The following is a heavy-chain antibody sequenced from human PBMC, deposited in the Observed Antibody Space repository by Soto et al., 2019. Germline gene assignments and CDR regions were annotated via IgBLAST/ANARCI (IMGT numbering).Heavy chain of an antibody. V-gene: IGHV1-18*04. CDR3: ARESQAYQVIPNFYYCYGMDV. Sequence: ASVKVSCKASGYTFNIYGIIRLRQAPGQGLQWVGWISAYNGNPHDGPKFEGRVTLTTDTPTKTAYMELRGLRSVDTAVYYCARESQAYQVIPNFYYCYGMDVWGQGTTVTVSS. J-gene: IGHJ6*02. CDR1: GYTFNIYG. CDR2: ISAYNGNP. D-gene: IGHD2-2*01.